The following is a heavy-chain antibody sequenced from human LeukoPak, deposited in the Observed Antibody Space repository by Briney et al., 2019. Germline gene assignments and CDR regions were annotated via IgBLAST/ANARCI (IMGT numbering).Heavy chain of an antibody. CDR1: GGSISSYY. CDR2: IYTSGST. J-gene: IGHJ6*03. V-gene: IGHV4-4*07. CDR3: ARDSRVPADYYYYMDV. D-gene: IGHD6-6*01. Sequence: SSETLSLTCTVSGGSISSYYWSWLRQPAGKGREWIGRIYTSGSTNYNPSPKSRVTISVDRSKNQFSLKLSSVTAADTAVYYCARDSRVPADYYYYMDVWGKGTTVTVSS.